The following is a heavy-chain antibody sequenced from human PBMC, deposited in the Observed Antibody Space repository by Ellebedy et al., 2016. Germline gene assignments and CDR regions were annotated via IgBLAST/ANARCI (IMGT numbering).Heavy chain of an antibody. D-gene: IGHD4/OR15-4a*01. V-gene: IGHV3-53*01. CDR3: VTRPNGAFDF. CDR2: IYGGGAS. Sequence: GGSLRLSXAASGFSVSSNDVSWVRQAPGKGLELVSLIYGGGASYYADSVKGRFTISRDSSKKTLYLQMSGLGAEDTAMYYCVTRPNGAFDFWGQGTMVTVSS. CDR1: GFSVSSND. J-gene: IGHJ3*01.